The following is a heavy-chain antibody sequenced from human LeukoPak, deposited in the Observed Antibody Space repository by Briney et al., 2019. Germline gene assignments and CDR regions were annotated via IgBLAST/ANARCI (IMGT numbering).Heavy chain of an antibody. J-gene: IGHJ4*02. Sequence: KASETLSLTRTVSGASISTNTDYWGWIRQPPGRGLEWIGSMHYSGNTYHNASLRSRVTISLDTSENQFSLKVNSVTAADTAVYYCARHKEYGGNPTFDYWGQGILITVSS. CDR3: ARHKEYGGNPTFDY. CDR2: MHYSGNT. V-gene: IGHV4-39*01. CDR1: GASISTNTDY. D-gene: IGHD4/OR15-4a*01.